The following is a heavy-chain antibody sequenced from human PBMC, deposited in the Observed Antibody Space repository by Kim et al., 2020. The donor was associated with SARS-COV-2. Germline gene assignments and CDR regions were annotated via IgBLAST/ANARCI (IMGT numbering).Heavy chain of an antibody. Sequence: ASVKVSCKASGYTFTGYYMHWVRQAPGQGLEWMGWINPNSGGTNYAQKFQGRVTMTRDTSISTAYMELSRLRSDDTAVYYCARARFLEWSPYGMDVWGQGTTVTVSS. D-gene: IGHD3-3*01. CDR2: INPNSGGT. CDR1: GYTFTGYY. CDR3: ARARFLEWSPYGMDV. V-gene: IGHV1-2*02. J-gene: IGHJ6*02.